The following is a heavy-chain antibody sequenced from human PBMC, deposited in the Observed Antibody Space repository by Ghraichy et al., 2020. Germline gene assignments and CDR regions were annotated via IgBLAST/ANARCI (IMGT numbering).Heavy chain of an antibody. Sequence: GGSLRLCCAVSGFTFSSFWMHWVRQTPEKGLVWVSRIKSDGSRIDYADSVKGRFTISRDNAKNTLYLQMNSLRAEDTAVYYCVRDHLYSRSPGDDFDYWGQGTLVTVSS. CDR2: IKSDGSRI. CDR1: GFTFSSFW. D-gene: IGHD5-18*01. J-gene: IGHJ4*02. CDR3: VRDHLYSRSPGDDFDY. V-gene: IGHV3-74*01.